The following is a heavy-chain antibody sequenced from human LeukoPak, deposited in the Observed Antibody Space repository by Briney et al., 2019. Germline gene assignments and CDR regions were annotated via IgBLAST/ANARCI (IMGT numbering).Heavy chain of an antibody. J-gene: IGHJ4*02. CDR2: INPNSGGT. D-gene: IGHD6-19*01. CDR3: ARGYSRGEDY. CDR1: GYTFTDYY. Sequence: GASVKVSCKASGYTFTDYYIHCVRQAPEQGLEWMGWINPNSGGTNYAQKFQGRVTMTRDTSISTAYMELSRLRSDDTAVYYCARGYSRGEDYWGQGTLVTVSS. V-gene: IGHV1-2*02.